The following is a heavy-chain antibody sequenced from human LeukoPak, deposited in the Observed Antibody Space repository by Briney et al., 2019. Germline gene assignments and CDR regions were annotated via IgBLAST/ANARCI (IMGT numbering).Heavy chain of an antibody. Sequence: AGGSLRLSCAASGFTFSSYGMHWVRQAPGKGLEWVAVISYDGSNKYYADSVKGRFTISRDNSKNTLYLQMNSLRAEDTAVYYCAKDLGGYYCSSTSCPVSTPGDYYYYYGMDVWGQGTTVTVSS. D-gene: IGHD2-2*01. CDR2: ISYDGSNK. CDR1: GFTFSSYG. CDR3: AKDLGGYYCSSTSCPVSTPGDYYYYYGMDV. V-gene: IGHV3-30*18. J-gene: IGHJ6*02.